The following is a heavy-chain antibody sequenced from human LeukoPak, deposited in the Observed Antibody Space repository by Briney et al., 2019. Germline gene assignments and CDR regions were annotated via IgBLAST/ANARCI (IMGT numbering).Heavy chain of an antibody. D-gene: IGHD1-26*01. Sequence: SGGSLRLSCAASGFTFSGSAIHWVRQASGKGLEWVGRIRSKANSYATAYAASVKGRFTISRDDSKNTAYLQMNSLKTEDTAVYYCIPGPGATYQNSDLDWGQGTLVTVSS. CDR3: IPGPGATYQNSDLD. CDR2: IRSKANSYAT. V-gene: IGHV3-73*01. CDR1: GFTFSGSA. J-gene: IGHJ4*02.